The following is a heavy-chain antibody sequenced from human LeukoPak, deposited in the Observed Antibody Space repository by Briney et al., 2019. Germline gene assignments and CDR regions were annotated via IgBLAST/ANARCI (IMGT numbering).Heavy chain of an antibody. CDR2: INHSGST. Sequence: SETLSLTCAVYGGSFRGYYWSWIRQPPGKGLEWIGEINHSGSTNYNPSLKSRVTISVDTSKNQFSLKLSSVTAADTAVYYCARGGYSYGLHYWGQGTLVTVSS. J-gene: IGHJ4*02. D-gene: IGHD5-18*01. CDR3: ARGGYSYGLHY. CDR1: GGSFRGYY. V-gene: IGHV4-34*01.